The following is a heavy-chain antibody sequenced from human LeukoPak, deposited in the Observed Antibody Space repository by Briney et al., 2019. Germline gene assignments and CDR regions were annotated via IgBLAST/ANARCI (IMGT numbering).Heavy chain of an antibody. V-gene: IGHV3-23*01. CDR2: ISGSGGST. D-gene: IGHD1-26*01. CDR3: AKDPHSGSSYFDY. J-gene: IGHJ4*02. CDR1: GFTFSSYA. Sequence: HPWGSLRLSCAASGFTFSSYAMSWVRQAPGKGLEWVSAISGSGGSTYYADSVKGRFTISRDNSKNTLYLQMNSLRAEDTAVYYCAKDPHSGSSYFDYWGQGTLVTVSS.